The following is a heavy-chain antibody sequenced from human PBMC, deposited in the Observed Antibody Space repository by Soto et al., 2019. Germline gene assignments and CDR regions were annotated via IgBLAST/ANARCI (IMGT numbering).Heavy chain of an antibody. CDR2: IYSGGST. CDR1: GFTVSSNY. J-gene: IGHJ6*02. Sequence: GGSLRLSCAASGFTVSSNYMSWVRQAPGKGLEWVSVIYSGGSTYYADSIKGRFTISRDNSKNTLYHQMNRLRAEDTALFYCAIEGRRYYYDSSGYYLDYYYYGMDVWGQGTTVTVSS. D-gene: IGHD3-22*01. V-gene: IGHV3-53*01. CDR3: AIEGRRYYYDSSGYYLDYYYYGMDV.